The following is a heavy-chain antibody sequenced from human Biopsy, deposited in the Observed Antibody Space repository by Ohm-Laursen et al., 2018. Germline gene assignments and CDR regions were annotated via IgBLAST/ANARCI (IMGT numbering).Heavy chain of an antibody. Sequence: GALSLTCTVSGGSISSYYWTWIRQPPGKGLEWIGYVYYTGSTDYNPSLQSRVTISVDTSKNHFSLRLRSVTPADTAIYYCARDRGYYSDRTVPGYFDLWGRGTLVTVSS. D-gene: IGHD3-22*01. CDR3: ARDRGYYSDRTVPGYFDL. V-gene: IGHV4-59*01. CDR2: VYYTGST. J-gene: IGHJ2*01. CDR1: GGSISSYY.